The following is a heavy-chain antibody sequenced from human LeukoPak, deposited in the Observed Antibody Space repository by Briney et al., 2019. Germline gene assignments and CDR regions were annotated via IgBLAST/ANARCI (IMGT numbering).Heavy chain of an antibody. CDR2: INHSGST. V-gene: IGHV4-34*01. D-gene: IGHD3-10*01. J-gene: IGHJ6*02. CDR3: ARDKGGTYYYGSGSFYYYGMDV. CDR1: GGSFSGYY. Sequence: SETLSLTCAVYGGSFSGYYWNWIRQPPGKGLEWIGEINHSGSTNYNPSLKSRVTISVDTSKNQFSLKLSSVTAADTAVYYCARDKGGTYYYGSGSFYYYGMDVWGQGTTVTVSS.